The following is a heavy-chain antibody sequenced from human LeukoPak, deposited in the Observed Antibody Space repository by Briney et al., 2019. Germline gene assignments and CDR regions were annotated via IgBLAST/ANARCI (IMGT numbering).Heavy chain of an antibody. Sequence: SETLSLTCTVSGGSISSSSYYWGWIRQPPGKGLEWIGTIYYSGSTYYNPSLKSRVTISVDTSKNQFSLKLSSVTAADTAVYYCAGLYNYGTFDSWGQGTLVTVSS. D-gene: IGHD5-18*01. CDR3: AGLYNYGTFDS. V-gene: IGHV4-39*01. CDR1: GGSISSSSYY. CDR2: IYYSGST. J-gene: IGHJ4*02.